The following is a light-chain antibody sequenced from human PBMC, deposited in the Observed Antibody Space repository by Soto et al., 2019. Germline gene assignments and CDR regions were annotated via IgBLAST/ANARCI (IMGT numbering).Light chain of an antibody. V-gene: IGKV1-27*01. Sequence: DIQMTQYPSSLSPSVGDSVTITCRASQGISNDLAWYQQKPGKVPKLLIYAASTLQSGVPSRFSGSGSGTDFTLTISSLQPEDVATYYCQKYNSAPQTFGQGTKVDIK. CDR1: QGISND. J-gene: IGKJ1*01. CDR2: AAS. CDR3: QKYNSAPQT.